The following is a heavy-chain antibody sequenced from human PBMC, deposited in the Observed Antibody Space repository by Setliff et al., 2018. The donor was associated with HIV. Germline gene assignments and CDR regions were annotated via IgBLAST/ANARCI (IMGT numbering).Heavy chain of an antibody. CDR3: ARALQGSRRDPDY. V-gene: IGHV3-7*01. J-gene: IGHJ4*02. CDR2: IKQDGSEK. CDR1: GFTFGSYW. Sequence: GSLRLSCAASGFTFGSYWMSWVRQAPGKGLEWVANIKQDGSEKYFVDSVKGRFTISRDNARNSLYLQMNSLRAEDTAIYYCARALQGSRRDPDYWGQGTLVTVSS. D-gene: IGHD3-10*01.